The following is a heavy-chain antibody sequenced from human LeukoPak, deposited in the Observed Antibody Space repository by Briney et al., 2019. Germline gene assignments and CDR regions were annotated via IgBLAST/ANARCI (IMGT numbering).Heavy chain of an antibody. CDR3: AKKKDLRGPTYFDY. CDR2: ISGSGDST. CDR1: GFTFSSYG. D-gene: IGHD1-26*01. Sequence: GGSLRLSCAASGFTFSSYGMSWVRQAPGEGLEWVSGISGSGDSTFYGDSVEGRFTISRDNTKNTLYLQMDSLRAEDTAVYYCAKKKDLRGPTYFDYWGQGTLVTVSS. J-gene: IGHJ4*02. V-gene: IGHV3-23*01.